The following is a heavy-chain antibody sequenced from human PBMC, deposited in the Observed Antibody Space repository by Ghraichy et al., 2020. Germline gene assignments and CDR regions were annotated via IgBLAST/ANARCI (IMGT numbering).Heavy chain of an antibody. J-gene: IGHJ5*02. D-gene: IGHD6-13*01. CDR3: ARHDGSRSWFDP. CDR1: GYSFTNYW. Sequence: GESLNISCKGSGYSFTNYWITWVRQMPGKGLEWMGRIDPSDSYTNYSPSFQGHVTISADKSISTAYLQWSSLKASDTAMYYCARHDGSRSWFDPWGQGTLVTVSS. CDR2: IDPSDSYT. V-gene: IGHV5-10-1*01.